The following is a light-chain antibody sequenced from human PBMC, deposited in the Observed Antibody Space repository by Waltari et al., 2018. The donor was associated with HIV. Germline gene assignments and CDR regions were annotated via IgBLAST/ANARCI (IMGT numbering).Light chain of an antibody. CDR2: DVN. Sequence: QSALTQPPSVSGSPGQSVSISCSATTSDVGFYDYVSWYQQYPGKSPKLILFDVNQRPSGVPERFSGSKSGNTASLTISGLQTEDEADYFCCAYASGHVSYVFGNGTAVAVL. J-gene: IGLJ1*01. CDR3: CAYASGHVSYV. CDR1: TSDVGFYDY. V-gene: IGLV2-11*01.